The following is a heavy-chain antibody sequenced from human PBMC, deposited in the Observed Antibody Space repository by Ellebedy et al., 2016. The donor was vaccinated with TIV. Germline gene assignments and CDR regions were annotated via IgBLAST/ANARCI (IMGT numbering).Heavy chain of an antibody. Sequence: SLKISCVASGFSFGDFVMHWVRQAPGKGLEWMAAIWYDGTVQHYADSVKGRVTISRDDSKSTLYLQINSLRDDDTAVYRCAREVVGGAIYYYSMGVWGQGTAVTVSS. CDR3: AREVVGGAIYYYSMGV. D-gene: IGHD1-26*01. V-gene: IGHV3-33*01. J-gene: IGHJ6*02. CDR1: GFSFGDFV. CDR2: IWYDGTVQ.